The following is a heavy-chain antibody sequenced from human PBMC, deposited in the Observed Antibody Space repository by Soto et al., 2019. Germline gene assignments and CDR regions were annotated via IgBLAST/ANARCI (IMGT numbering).Heavy chain of an antibody. CDR2: ITAFNGNT. J-gene: IGHJ4*02. CDR3: ARISQSDFWSGYYYFFDY. CDR1: GYTFTDYG. Sequence: QVHLVQSGAEVEKPGASVKVSCKASGYTFTDYGISWVRQAPGQGLQWMGGITAFNGNTKYAQQFQGRVTMTTDTSTSTAYMGLRSLESDDTAVYYCARISQSDFWSGYYYFFDYWGQGTLVTVSS. D-gene: IGHD3-3*01. V-gene: IGHV1-18*01.